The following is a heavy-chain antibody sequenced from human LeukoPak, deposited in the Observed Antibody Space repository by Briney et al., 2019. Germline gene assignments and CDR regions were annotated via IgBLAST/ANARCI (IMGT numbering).Heavy chain of an antibody. V-gene: IGHV1-8*01. D-gene: IGHD6-13*01. J-gene: IGHJ5*02. CDR1: GYTCTTYD. CDR2: MNPNSGNT. CDR3: TRGDGLTAALTQRWFDP. Sequence: ASVKVSCKASGYTCTTYDINWVRQATGQGLEWMGWMNPNSGNTDYAQKFQGRVTMTRNTSMSTAYMELRSLRSEDTAVYYCTRGDGLTAALTQRWFDPWGQGTLVTVSS.